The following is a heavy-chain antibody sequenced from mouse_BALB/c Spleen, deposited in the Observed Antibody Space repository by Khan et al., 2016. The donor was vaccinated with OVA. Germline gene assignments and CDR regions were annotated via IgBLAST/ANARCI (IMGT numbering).Heavy chain of an antibody. CDR1: GFSLTNYG. CDR2: IWSGGNT. V-gene: IGHV2-2*02. D-gene: IGHD4-1*01. CDR3: ARNSDWDLDH. J-gene: IGHJ2*01. Sequence: QVQLKESGPGLVQPSQSLSITCTVSGFSLTNYGVHWVRQSPGKGLEWLGVIWSGGNTDYNAAFISRLSISKDSSKSQVFFKMNSLQANDTGIYYCARNSDWDLDHWGQGTTLTVYS.